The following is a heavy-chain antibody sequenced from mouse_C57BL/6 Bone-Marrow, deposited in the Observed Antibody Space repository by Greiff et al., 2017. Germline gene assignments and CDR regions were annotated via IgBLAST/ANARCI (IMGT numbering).Heavy chain of an antibody. Sequence: VQLQESGPGLVAPSQSLSITCTVSGFSLTSYAISWVRQPPGKGLEWLGVIWTGGGTNYYYAIISSLSISIDNSKRQVFLKMNSLQTDDTSRYYCARNWGYGSNYGYFDVWGTGTTLTVSS. CDR3: ARNWGYGSNYGYFDV. J-gene: IGHJ1*03. CDR2: IWTGGGT. V-gene: IGHV2-9-1*01. D-gene: IGHD1-1*01. CDR1: GFSLTSYA.